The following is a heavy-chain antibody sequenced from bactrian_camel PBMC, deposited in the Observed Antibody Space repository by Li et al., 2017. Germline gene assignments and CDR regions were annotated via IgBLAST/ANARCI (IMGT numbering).Heavy chain of an antibody. D-gene: IGHD5*01. V-gene: IGHV3S40*01. CDR2: VNGG. Sequence: DVQLVESGGGSVQAGGSLRLSCVASGYTSKSAFMGWFRQAPGKGLEWVSTVNGGDYADSVKGRFTISRDNARSTVYLQMNSLKSEDTALYYCATVDLRTQKGWAYWGQGTQVTVS. CDR1: GYTSKSAF. J-gene: IGHJ4*01. CDR3: ATVDLRTQKGWAY.